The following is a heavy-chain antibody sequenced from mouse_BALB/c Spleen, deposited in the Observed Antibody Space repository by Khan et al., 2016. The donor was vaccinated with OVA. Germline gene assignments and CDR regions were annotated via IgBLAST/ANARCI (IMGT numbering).Heavy chain of an antibody. CDR1: GFSLTTYG. CDR3: DRSDDYGGGLAY. J-gene: IGHJ3*01. D-gene: IGHD2-4*01. CDR2: IWSGGST. Sequence: QVQLKESGPGLVQPSQCLSITCTVSGFSLTTYGVSWVRQPPGKGLEWLGVIWSGGSTDYNAAFISRLSISKDSSTSQVFFQMNSLQVNESATYSSDRSDDYGGGLAYWGQGTLVTVSA. V-gene: IGHV2-2*02.